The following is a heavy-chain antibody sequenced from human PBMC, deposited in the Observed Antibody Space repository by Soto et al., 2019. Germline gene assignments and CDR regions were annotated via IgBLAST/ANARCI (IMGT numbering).Heavy chain of an antibody. CDR2: ISGSGDRT. J-gene: IGHJ4*02. CDR3: PKQFFDS. V-gene: IGHV3-23*01. CDR1: GFTFRTYV. Sequence: EVHLLDSGGGLVQPGGSLRLSSAVSGFTFRTYVMSWVRQVPGKGLEWVAAISGSGDRTYYADSVKGRFTISRDNSKNTLFLQMNSLRAEDTAVYYWPKQFFDSWGQGTPVTVSS.